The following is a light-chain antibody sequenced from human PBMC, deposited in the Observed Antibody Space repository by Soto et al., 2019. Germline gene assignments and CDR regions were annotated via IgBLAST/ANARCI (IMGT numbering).Light chain of an antibody. CDR2: GAS. Sequence: EIVMTQSPATLSVSPGDRATLSCRASQSVSSNLAWYQQKPGQAPRLLIYGASTRATGLPARFSGSGSGTEFTLTISSLQSEDFAVYYCQQYNNWPPPLTFGGGTKVDIK. J-gene: IGKJ4*01. CDR3: QQYNNWPPPLT. V-gene: IGKV3-15*01. CDR1: QSVSSN.